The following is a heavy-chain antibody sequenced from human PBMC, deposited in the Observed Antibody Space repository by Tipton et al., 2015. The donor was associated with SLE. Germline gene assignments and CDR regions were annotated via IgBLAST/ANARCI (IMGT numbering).Heavy chain of an antibody. Sequence: QLVQSGAEVKNPGASVKVSCKASGYTFTSYDINWVRQATGQGLEWMGWMNPNSGNTGFARKFQGRVTMTRDTSINTAYMELSSLSSEDTAGYSGARVSPMVLEDPPSYFPGRAVWAKGPRSPSR. J-gene: IGHJ6*02. CDR3: ARVSPMVLEDPPSYFPGRAV. D-gene: IGHD3-10*01. V-gene: IGHV1-8*01. CDR2: MNPNSGNT. CDR1: GYTFTSYD.